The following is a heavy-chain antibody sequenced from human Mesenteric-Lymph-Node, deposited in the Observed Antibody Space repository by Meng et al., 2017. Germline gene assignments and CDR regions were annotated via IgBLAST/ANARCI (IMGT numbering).Heavy chain of an antibody. CDR1: GYTFTGYY. J-gene: IGHJ4*02. V-gene: IGHV1-2*02. Sequence: ASVKVSCKASGYTFTGYYMHWVRQAPGQGLEWMGWINPNSGGTNYAQKFQGRVTMTRDTSISTAYMELGRLRSDDTAVYYCASLYGSGSYDDYWGQGTLVTVSS. D-gene: IGHD3-10*01. CDR2: INPNSGGT. CDR3: ASLYGSGSYDDY.